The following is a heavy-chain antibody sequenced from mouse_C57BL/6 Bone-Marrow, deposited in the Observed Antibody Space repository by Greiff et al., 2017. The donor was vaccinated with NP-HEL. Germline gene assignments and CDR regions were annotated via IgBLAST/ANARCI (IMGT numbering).Heavy chain of an antibody. CDR2: INYDGSST. J-gene: IGHJ1*03. CDR3: ARGSNYWYFDV. D-gene: IGHD1-1*01. Sequence: EVHLVESEGGLVQPGSSMKLSCTASGFTFSDYYMAWVRQVPEKGLEWVANINYDGSSTYYLDSLKSRFITSRDNAKNILYLQMSSLKSEDTATYYCARGSNYWYFDVWGTGTTVTVSS. V-gene: IGHV5-16*01. CDR1: GFTFSDYY.